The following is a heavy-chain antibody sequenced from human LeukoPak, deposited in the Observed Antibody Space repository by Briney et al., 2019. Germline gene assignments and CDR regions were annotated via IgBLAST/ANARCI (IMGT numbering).Heavy chain of an antibody. J-gene: IGHJ4*02. CDR1: FSXLA. Sequence: FSXLAMHWVRQXPGKGMEWVAFISYDGNNQYYADSVKGRFTISRDNSKNTLYLQMNNLRAEDTAIYYCARVGSRYCSGANCYDGFWGQGTLVSVSS. V-gene: IGHV3-30-3*01. CDR2: ISYDGNNQ. D-gene: IGHD2-15*01. CDR3: ARVGSRYCSGANCYDGF.